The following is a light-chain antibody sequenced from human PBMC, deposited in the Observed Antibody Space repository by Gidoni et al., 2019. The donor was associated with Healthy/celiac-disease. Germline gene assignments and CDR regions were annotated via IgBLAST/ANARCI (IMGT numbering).Light chain of an antibody. J-gene: IGKJ5*01. CDR1: QSVSSSY. V-gene: IGKV3-20*01. Sequence: EIVLPQSPGTLSLSPRERATLSCRASQSVSSSYLAWYQQKPGQAPRLLIYGASSRATGIPDRFSSSGSGTDFTLTISRLEPEDFAVYYCQQYGSSPPVTFGQGTRLEIK. CDR3: QQYGSSPPVT. CDR2: GAS.